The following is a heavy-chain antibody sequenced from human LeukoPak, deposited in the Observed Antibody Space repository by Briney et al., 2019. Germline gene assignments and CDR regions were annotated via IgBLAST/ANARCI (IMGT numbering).Heavy chain of an antibody. D-gene: IGHD3-22*01. J-gene: IGHJ6*02. CDR3: ARRSDSSGYYYENGYHYYYYGMDV. CDR2: INHSGST. CDR1: GGSFSGYY. Sequence: SETLSLTCAVYGGSFSGYYWSWIRQPPGKGLEWIGEINHSGSTNYNPSLKSRVTISVDTSKNQFSLKLSSVTAADTAVYYCARRSDSSGYYYENGYHYYYYGMDVWGQGTTVTVSS. V-gene: IGHV4-34*01.